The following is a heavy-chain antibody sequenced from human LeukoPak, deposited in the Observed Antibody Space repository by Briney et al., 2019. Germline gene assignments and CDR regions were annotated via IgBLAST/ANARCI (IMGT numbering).Heavy chain of an antibody. Sequence: GGSLRLSCAASGFAFSSFGMSWVRQAPGKGLEWVSAISGSGGSTYNADSVKGRFTISRDNAKNSLYLQMNSLRAEDTAVYYCARGTHYYNSSGYWDDGGDAFDIWGQGTMVTVSS. J-gene: IGHJ3*02. CDR2: ISGSGGST. CDR1: GFAFSSFG. V-gene: IGHV3-23*01. D-gene: IGHD3-22*01. CDR3: ARGTHYYNSSGYWDDGGDAFDI.